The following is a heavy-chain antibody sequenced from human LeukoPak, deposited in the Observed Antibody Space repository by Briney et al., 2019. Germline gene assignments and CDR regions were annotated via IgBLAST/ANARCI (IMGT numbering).Heavy chain of an antibody. CDR1: GFTFSSYW. J-gene: IGHJ4*02. CDR3: AKYNGQLLEQWYYDY. D-gene: IGHD1/OR15-1a*01. CDR2: IKPDGSEK. V-gene: IGHV3-7*03. Sequence: PGGSLRLSCVPSGFTFSSYWMNWVRQAPGKGLEWVAIIKPDGSEKFYADSVRGRFTISRDNPKNTLHLQMSSLRAEDTAVYYCAKYNGQLLEQWYYDYWGQGTLVTVSS.